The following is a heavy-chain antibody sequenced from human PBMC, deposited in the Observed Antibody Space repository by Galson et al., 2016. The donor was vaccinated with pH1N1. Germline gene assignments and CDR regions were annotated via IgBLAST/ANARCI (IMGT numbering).Heavy chain of an antibody. CDR3: ARAPPTFNNRGWAFDV. V-gene: IGHV3-30*03. J-gene: IGHJ3*01. D-gene: IGHD1/OR15-1a*01. CDR2: ISYHGTYQ. Sequence: SVASISYHGTYQYYRDSATGRFTISRDNSKNTVHLQTSSLRADDTTVYYCARAPPTFNNRGWAFDVSGQGTMVSVSS.